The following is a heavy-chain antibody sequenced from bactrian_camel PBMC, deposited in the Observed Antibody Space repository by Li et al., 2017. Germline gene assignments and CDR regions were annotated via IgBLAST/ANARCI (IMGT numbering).Heavy chain of an antibody. J-gene: IGHJ4*01. CDR1: GYTPSTHC. V-gene: IGHV3S53*01. CDR3: AAATKMTYYSDYVATT. Sequence: HVQLVESGGGSVQTGGSLRLACEVSGYTPSTHCFAWFRQAPGKEREHVADIDNDGITYYSNSVRGRFTISKDNDENTVYLQMNSLRPEDEAVYYCAAATKMTYYSDYVATTWGRGTQVTVS. CDR2: IDNDGIT. D-gene: IGHD4*01.